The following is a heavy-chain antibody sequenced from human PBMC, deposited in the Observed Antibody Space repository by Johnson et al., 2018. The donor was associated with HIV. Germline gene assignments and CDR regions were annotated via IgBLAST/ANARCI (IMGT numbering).Heavy chain of an antibody. CDR3: ARRGPFSGSPGDGFDI. J-gene: IGHJ3*02. Sequence: QLVESGGGVVQPGRSLRLSCAASGFTFSSYAMHWVRQAPGKGLEWVAVISYDGSNKYYADSVKGRFTISRDNSKNTLYLQMNSLRAEDTAVYYCARRGPFSGSPGDGFDIWGQGTMVTVSS. V-gene: IGHV3-30*04. D-gene: IGHD6-6*01. CDR1: GFTFSSYA. CDR2: ISYDGSNK.